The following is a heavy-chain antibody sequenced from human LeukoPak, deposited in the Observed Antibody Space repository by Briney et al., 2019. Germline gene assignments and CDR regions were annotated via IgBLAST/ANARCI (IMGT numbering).Heavy chain of an antibody. CDR2: INPDSGDT. CDR3: ARDYVAGRHFDY. CDR1: GYTFTAYY. J-gene: IGHJ4*02. D-gene: IGHD3-16*01. Sequence: SVTVSCKGFGYTFTAYYIHWVRQAPGQGLELMGWINPDSGDTNYAPKFQGTVTMTWDTSIITAYMELSRLRSDDTAVYYCARDYVAGRHFDYWGQGTLVTVSS. V-gene: IGHV1-2*02.